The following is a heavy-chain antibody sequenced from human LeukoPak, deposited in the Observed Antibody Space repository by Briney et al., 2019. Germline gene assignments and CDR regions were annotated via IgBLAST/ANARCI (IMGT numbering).Heavy chain of an antibody. CDR2: IYSNGWT. CDR3: ARGSGWNSFDP. J-gene: IGHJ5*02. V-gene: IGHV4-61*02. CDR1: GGSISSDLYY. Sequence: PSETLSLTCTVSGGSISSDLYYWTWIRQPAGKGLEWIGRIYSNGWTDYNPSLKSRVTMSLDTSKNQFSLRLGLVTAAGTAFYYCARGSGWNSFDPWGQGTLVTVSS. D-gene: IGHD6-19*01.